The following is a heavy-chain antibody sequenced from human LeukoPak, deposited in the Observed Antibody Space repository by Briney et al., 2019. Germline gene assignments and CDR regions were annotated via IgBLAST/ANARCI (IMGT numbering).Heavy chain of an antibody. Sequence: ASVKVSCKASGYTFTSYYMHWVRQAPGQGLEWMGLINPSGGSTSYTQKFQGRVTMTRDTSTSTVYMELSSLRSEDTAVYYCARDQIVVVPAAPEYYYYYYGMDVWGQGTTVTVSS. CDR2: INPSGGST. V-gene: IGHV1-46*01. CDR1: GYTFTSYY. CDR3: ARDQIVVVPAAPEYYYYYYGMDV. D-gene: IGHD2-2*01. J-gene: IGHJ6*02.